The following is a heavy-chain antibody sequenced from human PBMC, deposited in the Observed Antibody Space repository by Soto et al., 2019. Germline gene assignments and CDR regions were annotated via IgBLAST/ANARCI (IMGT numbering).Heavy chain of an antibody. Sequence: QVQLQESGPEVVKPSGTLSLSCAVSGGSFSTTHRWTWVRQAPGKGLEWIGEVYDSGNTNYSPSLKSRVTISQDKSKTEFYLKLTSVTAAVTAVYYCARVYVFVGPAFSFDYWGQGALVTVSA. J-gene: IGHJ4*02. V-gene: IGHV4-4*02. CDR3: ARVYVFVGPAFSFDY. CDR2: VYDSGNT. CDR1: GGSFSTTHR. D-gene: IGHD2-21*01.